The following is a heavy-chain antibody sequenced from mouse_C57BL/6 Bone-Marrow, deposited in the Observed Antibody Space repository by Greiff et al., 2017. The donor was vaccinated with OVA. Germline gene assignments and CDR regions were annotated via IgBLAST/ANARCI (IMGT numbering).Heavy chain of an antibody. V-gene: IGHV1-81*01. Sequence: QVQLKQSGAELARPGASVKLSCKASGYTFTSYGISWVKQRTGQGLEWIGEIYPRSGNTYYNEKFKGKATLTADKSSSTAYLELRILTSADSSVYFCARGGYWGQGTTLTVSS. CDR1: GYTFTSYG. J-gene: IGHJ2*01. D-gene: IGHD1-1*02. CDR2: IYPRSGNT. CDR3: ARGGY.